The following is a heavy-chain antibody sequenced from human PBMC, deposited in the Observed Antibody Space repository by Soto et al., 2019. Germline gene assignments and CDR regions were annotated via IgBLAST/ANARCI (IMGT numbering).Heavy chain of an antibody. CDR1: GFSLTTSGMC. CDR2: IDWADDK. D-gene: IGHD5-12*01. V-gene: IGHV2-70*13. Sequence: SGPTLVNPTQTLTLTCTFSGFSLTTSGMCVSWIRQPPGKALEWLALIDWADDKYYSTSLKTRLTISKDTSKNQVVLTMTNVDLVDTATYFCARILGPSGNYDLDVWGKGTLVTVSS. CDR3: ARILGPSGNYDLDV. J-gene: IGHJ4*02.